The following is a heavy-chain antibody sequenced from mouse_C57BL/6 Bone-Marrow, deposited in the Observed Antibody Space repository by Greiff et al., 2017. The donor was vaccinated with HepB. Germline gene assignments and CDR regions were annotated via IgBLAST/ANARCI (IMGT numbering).Heavy chain of an antibody. CDR3: ARGYGSSYGWYFDV. Sequence: EVKLMESGGGLVKPGGSLKLSCAASGFTFSSYAMSWVRQTPEKRLEWVATISDGGSYTYYPDNVKGRFTISRDNAKNNLYLQMSHLKSEDTAMYYCARGYGSSYGWYFDVWGTGTTVTVSS. V-gene: IGHV5-4*03. J-gene: IGHJ1*03. CDR1: GFTFSSYA. CDR2: ISDGGSYT. D-gene: IGHD1-1*01.